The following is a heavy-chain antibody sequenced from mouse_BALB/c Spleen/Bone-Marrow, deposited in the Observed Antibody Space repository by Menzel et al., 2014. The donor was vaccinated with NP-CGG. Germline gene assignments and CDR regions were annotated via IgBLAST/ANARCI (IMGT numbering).Heavy chain of an antibody. D-gene: IGHD2-13*01. V-gene: IGHV5-6-5*01. J-gene: IGHJ1*01. Sequence: LEESGGRLVTPGTPLTLTCTXSGFSLSSYWMSWVRQVPGKGLEWIGIISGSGDTYYANWAKGRFTISKTSSTTVDLKMTSLTTEDTATYFCARFRHYDEYGDDHYAFDLWGPGTLVTVSS. CDR2: ISGSGDT. CDR1: GFSLSSYW. CDR3: ARFRHYDEYGDDHYAFDL.